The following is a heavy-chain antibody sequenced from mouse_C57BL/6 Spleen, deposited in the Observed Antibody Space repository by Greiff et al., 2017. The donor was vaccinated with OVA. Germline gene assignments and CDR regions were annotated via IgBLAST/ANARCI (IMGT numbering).Heavy chain of an antibody. CDR1: GFTFKNSY. CDR2: IDPANGTT. CDR3: ARISLLRYAMDY. D-gene: IGHD1-2*01. Sequence: EVQLQQSVAELVRPGASVKLSCTASGFTFKNSYMHWVKQRPEQGLEWIGRIDPANGTTKYAPKFQGKATMTADTSSNTAYLQLSSLTSEDTAIYYCARISLLRYAMDYWGQGTSVTVSS. V-gene: IGHV14-3*01. J-gene: IGHJ4*01.